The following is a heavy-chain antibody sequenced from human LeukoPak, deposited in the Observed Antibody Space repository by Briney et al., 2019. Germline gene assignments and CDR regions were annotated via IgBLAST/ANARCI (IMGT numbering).Heavy chain of an antibody. Sequence: SETLSLTCTVSGGSISSYYWSWIWQPPGKGQGWIGYISFRGSTTYNPSLKSLVTISVDTSKNQFSLKLSSVTAADTAAYYCAREGEYCSGGSCYGSDYFDYWGQGTLVTVSS. D-gene: IGHD2-15*01. CDR2: ISFRGST. CDR3: AREGEYCSGGSCYGSDYFDY. CDR1: GGSISSYY. J-gene: IGHJ4*02. V-gene: IGHV4-59*13.